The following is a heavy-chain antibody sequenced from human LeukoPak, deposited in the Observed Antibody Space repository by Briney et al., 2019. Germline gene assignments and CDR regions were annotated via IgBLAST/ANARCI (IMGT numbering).Heavy chain of an antibody. CDR2: VSPNSANT. D-gene: IGHD3-22*01. V-gene: IGHV1-8*01. Sequence: GASVKVSCKASGYTFTSYDVNWVRQAPGQGLEWMGWVSPNSANTAYAQKFQGRVTMTRNTSISTAYMELSSLRSEDTVVYYCAIKLSSGGYWGQGTLVTVSS. J-gene: IGHJ4*02. CDR1: GYTFTSYD. CDR3: AIKLSSGGY.